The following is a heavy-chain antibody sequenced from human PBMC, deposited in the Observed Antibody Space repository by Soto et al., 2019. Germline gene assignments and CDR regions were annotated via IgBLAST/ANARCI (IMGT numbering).Heavy chain of an antibody. V-gene: IGHV4-39*07. J-gene: IGHJ4*02. CDR3: ARVPLAHSYSGF. CDR1: GDSISDTIYY. CDR2: LYNDERT. Sequence: SETLCLTCRVSGDSISDTIYYWGWVRQPPGKGLEWLGRLYNDERTNYNPSLKSRVTMSMDTSKNQFSLKLTSVTAADSAVYLCARVPLAHSYSGFWGQG.